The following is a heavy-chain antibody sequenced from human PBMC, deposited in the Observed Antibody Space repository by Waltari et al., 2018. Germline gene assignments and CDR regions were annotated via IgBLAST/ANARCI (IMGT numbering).Heavy chain of an antibody. CDR1: GFTFSSYS. D-gene: IGHD2-15*01. CDR3: ASLAAG. V-gene: IGHV3-48*01. Sequence: EVQLVESGGGLVQPGGSLRLSCAASGFTFSSYSMNWVRQAPGKGLDLVSYISSSSSTIYYADSVKGRLTSSRDNAKKSLYLQMNSLRAEDTAVYYCASLAAGWGQGTLVTVSS. CDR2: ISSSSSTI. J-gene: IGHJ4*02.